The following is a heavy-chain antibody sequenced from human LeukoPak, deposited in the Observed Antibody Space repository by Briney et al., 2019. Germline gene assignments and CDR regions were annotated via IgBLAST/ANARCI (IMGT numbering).Heavy chain of an antibody. D-gene: IGHD3-10*01. J-gene: IGHJ6*02. V-gene: IGHV4-34*01. CDR2: INHSGST. CDR1: GGSFSGYY. CDR3: AREARYGSGSYKTLGYYYGMDV. Sequence: PSETLSLTCAVYGGSFSGYYWSWIRQPPGKGLEWIGEINHSGSTNYNPSLKSRVTISVDTSKNQFSLKLSSVTAADTAVYYCAREARYGSGSYKTLGYYYGMDVWGQGTTVTVSS.